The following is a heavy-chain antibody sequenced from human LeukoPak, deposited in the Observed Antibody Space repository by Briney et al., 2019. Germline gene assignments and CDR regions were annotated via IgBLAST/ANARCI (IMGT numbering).Heavy chain of an antibody. CDR2: ISYDGSNK. CDR1: GFTFSSYA. CDR3: ARETDYYGSGSYYNIAFDI. J-gene: IGHJ3*02. V-gene: IGHV3-30-3*01. Sequence: GGSLRLSCAASGFTFSSYAMHWVRQASGKGLEWVAVISYDGSNKYYADSVKGRFTISRDNSKNTLYLQMNSLRAEDTAVYYCARETDYYGSGSYYNIAFDIWGQGTMVTVSS. D-gene: IGHD3-10*01.